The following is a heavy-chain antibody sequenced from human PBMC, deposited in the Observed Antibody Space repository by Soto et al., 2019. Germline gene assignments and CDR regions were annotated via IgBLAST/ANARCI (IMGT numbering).Heavy chain of an antibody. CDR3: ARADYDSSGYYFLQLHY. V-gene: IGHV1-2*04. CDR1: GYTFTGYY. D-gene: IGHD3-22*01. Sequence: GASVKVSCKASGYTFTGYYMHWVRQAPGQGLEWMGWINPNSGGTNYAQKFQGWVTMTRDTSISTAYMELSRLRSDDTAVYYCARADYDSSGYYFLQLHYWGQGPLVTAPQ. CDR2: INPNSGGT. J-gene: IGHJ4*02.